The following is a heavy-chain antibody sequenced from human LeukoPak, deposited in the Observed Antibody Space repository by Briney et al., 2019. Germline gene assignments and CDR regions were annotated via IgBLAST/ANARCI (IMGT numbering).Heavy chain of an antibody. CDR3: ARAVWSHREFDP. J-gene: IGHJ5*02. CDR2: ISWNSGSI. D-gene: IGHD3-10*01. CDR1: GFTFDDYA. V-gene: IGHV3-9*01. Sequence: PGGSLRLSCAASGFTFDDYAMHWVRQAPGKGLEWVSGISWNSGSIGYADSVKGRFTISRDNAKNSLYLQMNSLRAEDTAVYYCARAVWSHREFDPWGQGTLVTVSS.